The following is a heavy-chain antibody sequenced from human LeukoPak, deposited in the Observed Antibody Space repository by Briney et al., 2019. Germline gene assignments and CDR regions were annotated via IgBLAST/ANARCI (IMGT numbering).Heavy chain of an antibody. J-gene: IGHJ4*02. CDR2: ISWNSGNI. CDR1: GFTFRNYW. D-gene: IGHD5-18*01. CDR3: AKDYTAMVRGPDY. V-gene: IGHV3-9*01. Sequence: GGSLRLSCIVSGFTFRNYWMHWVRQAPGKGLEWVSGISWNSGNIGYADSVKGRFTISRDNAKNSLYLQMNSLRAEDTALYYCAKDYTAMVRGPDYWGQGTLVTVSS.